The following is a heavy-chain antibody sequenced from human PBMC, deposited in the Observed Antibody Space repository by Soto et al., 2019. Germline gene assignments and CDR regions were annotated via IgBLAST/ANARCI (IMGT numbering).Heavy chain of an antibody. D-gene: IGHD4-17*01. CDR2: IIPILGTA. CDR1: GGTFSSYA. CDR3: ASRANDYGDYVPLDY. J-gene: IGHJ4*02. V-gene: IGHV1-69*06. Sequence: QVQLVQSGAEVKKPGSSVKVSCKASGGTFSSYAISWVRHAPGQGLEWMGGIIPILGTANYAPKFQGRVTITTDKSTSTTYMALSSLSSEDTAVYYCASRANDYGDYVPLDYWGQGTLVTVSS.